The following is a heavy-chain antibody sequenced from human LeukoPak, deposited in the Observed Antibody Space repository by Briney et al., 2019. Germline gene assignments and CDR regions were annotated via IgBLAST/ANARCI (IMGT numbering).Heavy chain of an antibody. V-gene: IGHV3-48*03. CDR2: ISASGSSR. D-gene: IGHD3-22*01. J-gene: IGHJ1*01. Sequence: PGGSLRLSCAASGFTFSFYEMNWVRQPPGKGLEWVSYISASGSSRYYANPVKGRFTISRDNAKHSLYLQMNSLRAEDTAVYYCARVAGYYDSSGYYYAPEYFQQWGQGTLVTVSS. CDR3: ARVAGYYDSSGYYYAPEYFQQ. CDR1: GFTFSFYE.